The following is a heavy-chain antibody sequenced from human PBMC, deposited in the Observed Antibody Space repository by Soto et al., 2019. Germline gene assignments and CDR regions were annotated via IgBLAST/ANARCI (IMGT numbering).Heavy chain of an antibody. CDR1: GYTFTSYG. J-gene: IGHJ4*02. CDR2: ISAYNGNT. D-gene: IGHD2-2*01. CDR3: ARVIGYCSSTSCYHLSGAESAFDY. V-gene: IGHV1-18*01. Sequence: ASVKVSCKASGYTFTSYGISWVRQAPGQGLEWMGWISAYNGNTNYAQKLQGRVTMTTDTSTSTAYMELRSLRSDDTAVYYCARVIGYCSSTSCYHLSGAESAFDYWGQGALVTVSS.